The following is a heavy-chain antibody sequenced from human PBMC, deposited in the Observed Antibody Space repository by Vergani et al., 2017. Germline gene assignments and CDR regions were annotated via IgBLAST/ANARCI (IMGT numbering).Heavy chain of an antibody. CDR2: ISISGGST. D-gene: IGHD6-13*01. Sequence: EVQLLESGGGLVQPGGSLRLSCAASGFTFSSYAMSWVRQAPGKGLEWVSVISISGGSTNYADSVKGRFTISRDNSRNTLYLQMNSLRAEDTAVYYCARDFPGSSSWMRPFDYWGQGTLVTVSS. CDR1: GFTFSSYA. J-gene: IGHJ4*02. CDR3: ARDFPGSSSWMRPFDY. V-gene: IGHV3-23*01.